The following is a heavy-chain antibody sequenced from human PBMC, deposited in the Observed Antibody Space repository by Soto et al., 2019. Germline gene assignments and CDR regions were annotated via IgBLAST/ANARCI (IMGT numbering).Heavy chain of an antibody. CDR3: AREPRYYFDY. CDR1: GFIVTSYT. CDR2: ISSSSTNI. Sequence: EAQLVESGGGLVKPGGSLRLSCAASGFIVTSYTMNWFRRAPGKGLEWVSSISSSSTNIHYADSVKGRFTISRDNAKKSLYLQMNSLRAEDTAVYYCAREPRYYFDYWGQGTLVTVSS. V-gene: IGHV3-21*02. J-gene: IGHJ4*02.